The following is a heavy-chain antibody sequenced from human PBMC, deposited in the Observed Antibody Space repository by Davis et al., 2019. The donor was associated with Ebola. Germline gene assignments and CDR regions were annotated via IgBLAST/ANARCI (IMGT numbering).Heavy chain of an antibody. CDR1: GYTFTNYY. D-gene: IGHD5-18*01. CDR2: ITPIFGTA. Sequence: SVKVSCKASGYTFTNYYMHWVRQAPGQGLEWMGGITPIFGTANYAQKFQGRVTITADKSTSTAYMELRSLRSEDTAVYYCARGSQDTTIFLDFIYWGQGTLVIVSS. V-gene: IGHV1-69*06. J-gene: IGHJ4*02. CDR3: ARGSQDTTIFLDFIY.